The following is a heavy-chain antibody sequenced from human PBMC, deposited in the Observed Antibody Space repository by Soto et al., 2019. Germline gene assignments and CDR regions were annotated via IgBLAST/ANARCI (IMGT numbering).Heavy chain of an antibody. CDR2: IYYIGST. Sequence: KASETLSLTGTVSVCSIRSGDYYWRWIRQPPGKGLEWIGYIYYIGSTYYNPSLKSRVTISVDTSKNQFSLKLSSVTAADTAVYSCARDPTLEYSSSADAFDIWGQGTMVTVSS. CDR3: ARDPTLEYSSSADAFDI. J-gene: IGHJ3*02. CDR1: VCSIRSGDYY. D-gene: IGHD6-6*01. V-gene: IGHV4-30-4*01.